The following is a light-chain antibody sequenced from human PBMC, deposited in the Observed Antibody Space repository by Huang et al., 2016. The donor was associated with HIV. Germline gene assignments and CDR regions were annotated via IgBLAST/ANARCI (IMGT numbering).Light chain of an antibody. CDR2: LGS. CDR1: QNLLYSSGHNR. V-gene: IGKV2-28*01. Sequence: EIVMTQSPLSLPVTPGQPASISCWSSQNLLYSSGHNRLDWYFQRPGRSPQLLVFLGSNRAPGVPDRFSGSGSGSNFTLKISRVETDDVGTYYCKQGLQPPPTFGQGTKLEI. CDR3: KQGLQPPPT. J-gene: IGKJ2*01.